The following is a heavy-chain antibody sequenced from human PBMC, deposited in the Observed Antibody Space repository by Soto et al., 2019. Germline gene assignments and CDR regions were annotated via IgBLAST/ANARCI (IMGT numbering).Heavy chain of an antibody. V-gene: IGHV3-23*01. D-gene: IGHD3-22*01. Sequence: GGSLRLSCAASGFSFSSYAMSWVRQGPGKGLEWVSSISASGGTANLADSVEGRCTISRDNSKSTLYLQLNSLRAEDTAVYYCAKLTYPSDSAGYYYERVSGWIDSWGPGTLVTVS. CDR2: ISASGGTA. CDR1: GFSFSSYA. J-gene: IGHJ5*01. CDR3: AKLTYPSDSAGYYYERVSGWIDS.